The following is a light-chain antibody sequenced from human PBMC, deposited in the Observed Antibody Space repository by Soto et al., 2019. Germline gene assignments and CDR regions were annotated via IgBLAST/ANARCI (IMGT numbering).Light chain of an antibody. CDR3: QQYDDAPIT. J-gene: IGKJ5*01. V-gene: IGKV3-20*01. Sequence: EIVLTQFPVTLALSPGERATVSCRASQSVNSNYLAWYQQKPGQAPRLLISAASSRATGTPDRLSGSGSETDFTLTISRLEPEDFAVYYCQQYDDAPITFGQGTRLEIK. CDR1: QSVNSNY. CDR2: AAS.